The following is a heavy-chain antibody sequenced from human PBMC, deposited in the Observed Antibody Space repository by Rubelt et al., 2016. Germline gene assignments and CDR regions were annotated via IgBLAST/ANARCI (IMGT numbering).Heavy chain of an antibody. CDR1: GFTFSSYG. Sequence: QVQLVESGGGVVQPGRSLRLSCAASGFTFSSYGMHWVRQAPGKGLEWVAVISYDGSNEYYADSVKGRLTISRDNSKNTLHLQMNSLGAEDTAGYYCASDAEFRGDDLWGQGTLVTVSA. J-gene: IGHJ4*02. V-gene: IGHV3-30*03. CDR3: ASDAEFRGDDL. D-gene: IGHD3-3*01. CDR2: ISYDGSNE.